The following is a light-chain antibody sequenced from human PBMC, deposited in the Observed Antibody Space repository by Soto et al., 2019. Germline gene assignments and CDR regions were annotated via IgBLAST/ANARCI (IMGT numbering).Light chain of an antibody. Sequence: EIVMTQSPATLSVSPGERATLSCRASQSVSSNLAWYQQKPGQAPRLLIYGASTRATGIPARFSGSGSGTDFTLTITGLQPEDFATYSCQQTYHTPWTFGQGTKVDIK. V-gene: IGKV3-15*01. CDR1: QSVSSN. CDR2: GAS. CDR3: QQTYHTPWT. J-gene: IGKJ1*01.